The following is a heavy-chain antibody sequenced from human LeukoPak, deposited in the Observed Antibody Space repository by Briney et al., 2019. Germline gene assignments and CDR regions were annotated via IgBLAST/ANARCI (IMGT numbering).Heavy chain of an antibody. CDR1: GASISSGGYY. Sequence: SETLSLTCTVSGASISSGGYYWSWVRQDPGKGLEWIGYIYYGGSTYYNPSLKSRITISVDTSKNQFSLELSSVTAADTAVYFCARADGGVRGYYFDYWGQGIMVTVSS. J-gene: IGHJ4*02. V-gene: IGHV4-31*03. CDR2: IYYGGST. D-gene: IGHD3-10*01. CDR3: ARADGGVRGYYFDY.